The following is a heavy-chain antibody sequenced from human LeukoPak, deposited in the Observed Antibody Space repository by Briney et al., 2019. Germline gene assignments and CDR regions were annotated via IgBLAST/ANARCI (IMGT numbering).Heavy chain of an antibody. Sequence: PGGSLRLSCAASGFTFSSYWMHWVRQAPGKGLVWVSRINSDGSSTNYADSVKGRFTISRDNAKNTLYLQMNSLRAEDTAVYYCARDQAHYGSGSLYYYYMDVWGKGTTVTVSS. J-gene: IGHJ6*03. V-gene: IGHV3-74*01. CDR1: GFTFSSYW. D-gene: IGHD3-10*01. CDR2: INSDGSST. CDR3: ARDQAHYGSGSLYYYYMDV.